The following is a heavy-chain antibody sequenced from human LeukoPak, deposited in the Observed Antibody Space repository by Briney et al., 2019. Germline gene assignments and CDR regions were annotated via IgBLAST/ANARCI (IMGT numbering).Heavy chain of an antibody. V-gene: IGHV3-66*04. CDR2: IYSNGRT. J-gene: IGHJ2*01. Sequence: GGSLRLSCAASGFTVISNYMNWVRQAPGKGLGWVSIIYSNGRTFYADSVKGRFTISRDNSKNMLFLQMKSLRAEDTAVYYCARRWSLDLWGRGTLVTVSS. CDR1: GFTVISNY. CDR3: ARRWSLDL.